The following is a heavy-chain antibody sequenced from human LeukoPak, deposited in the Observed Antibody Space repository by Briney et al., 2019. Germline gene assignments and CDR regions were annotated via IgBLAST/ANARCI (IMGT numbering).Heavy chain of an antibody. Sequence: SETLSLTCAVYGGSFSGYYWSWIRQPPGKGLEWIGEINHSGSTNYNPSLKGRVTISVDTSKNQFSLKLSSVTAADTAVYYCARGRVTRGYYYYMDVWGKGTTVTVSS. CDR2: INHSGST. V-gene: IGHV4-34*01. J-gene: IGHJ6*03. D-gene: IGHD4-11*01. CDR1: GGSFSGYY. CDR3: ARGRVTRGYYYYMDV.